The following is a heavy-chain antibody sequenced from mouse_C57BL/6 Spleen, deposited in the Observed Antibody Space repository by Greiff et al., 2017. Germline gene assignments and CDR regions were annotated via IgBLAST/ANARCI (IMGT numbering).Heavy chain of an antibody. Sequence: VQLQQSGPELVKPGASVKISCKASGYSFTDYNMNWVKQSNGKSLEWIGVINPNYGTTSYNQKFKGKATLTVDQSSSTAYMQLNSLTSEDSAVYYCASGIYYGNYEGGRDYWGQGTTLTVSS. CDR3: ASGIYYGNYEGGRDY. D-gene: IGHD2-1*01. J-gene: IGHJ2*01. V-gene: IGHV1-39*01. CDR1: GYSFTDYN. CDR2: INPNYGTT.